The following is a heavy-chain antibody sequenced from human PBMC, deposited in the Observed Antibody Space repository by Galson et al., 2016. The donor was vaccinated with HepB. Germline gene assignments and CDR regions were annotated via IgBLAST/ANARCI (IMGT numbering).Heavy chain of an antibody. CDR1: GYSFTNSW. CDR3: ARLHCSGTSCFSGSAYFFAY. CDR2: IWPGDSHT. Sequence: QSGAEVKKPGESLKISCKGSGYSFTNSWIAWVRQMPETGLEWVAIIWPGDSHTRYGPSFEGQGTISADNSITTAYLQWNSLKASDSAIYYCARLHCSGTSCFSGSAYFFAYWGQGTLVTVSS. D-gene: IGHD2-15*01. V-gene: IGHV5-51*01. J-gene: IGHJ4*02.